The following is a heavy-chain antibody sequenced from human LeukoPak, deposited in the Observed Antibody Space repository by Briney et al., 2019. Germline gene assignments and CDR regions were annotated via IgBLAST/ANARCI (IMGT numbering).Heavy chain of an antibody. CDR1: GFTFSSYG. V-gene: IGHV3-30*18. D-gene: IGHD3-3*01. Sequence: GGSLRLSCAASGFTFSSYGMHWVRQAPGKGLEWVAVISYDGSNKYYADSVKGRFTISRDNSKDTLYLQMNSLRAEDTAVYYCAKITEWLSPYYYGMDVWGQGTTVTVSS. J-gene: IGHJ6*02. CDR3: AKITEWLSPYYYGMDV. CDR2: ISYDGSNK.